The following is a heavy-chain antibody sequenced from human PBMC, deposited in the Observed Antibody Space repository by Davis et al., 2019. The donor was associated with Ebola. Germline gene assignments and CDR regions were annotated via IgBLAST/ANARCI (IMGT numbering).Heavy chain of an antibody. D-gene: IGHD3-22*01. V-gene: IGHV1-2*02. CDR2: INPYSGGT. CDR3: ARVDYDLSDFYHFDQ. J-gene: IGHJ4*02. CDR1: GYSFKDYY. Sequence: ASVKVSCKTSGYSFKDYYIHWVRQAPGQGFEWMGWINPYSGGTNYAQTLQGRVIMTRATSINTAYMELSHLRSGDTAVYYCARVDYDLSDFYHFDQWGQGTLVTVSS.